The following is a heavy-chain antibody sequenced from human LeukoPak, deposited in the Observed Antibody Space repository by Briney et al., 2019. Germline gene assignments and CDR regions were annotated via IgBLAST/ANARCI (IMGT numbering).Heavy chain of an antibody. V-gene: IGHV4-39*01. D-gene: IGHD1-26*01. CDR2: ISFSGHT. CDR1: GDSISSSSHY. J-gene: IGHJ4*02. Sequence: SETLSLTCSVSGDSISSSSHYWVWIRQPPGKGLEWFGSISFSGHTYYNPSLKSRVTISVDTSKNQFSLKLTSVTAADTAVYYCARYAILGAAFFDYWGQGTLVIVSS. CDR3: ARYAILGAAFFDY.